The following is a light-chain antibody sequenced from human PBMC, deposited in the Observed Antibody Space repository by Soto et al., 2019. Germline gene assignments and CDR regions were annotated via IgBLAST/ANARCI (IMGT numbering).Light chain of an antibody. CDR2: DVS. CDR3: SSHTSSSTRV. Sequence: QSALTQPASVSGSPGQSITISCTGTSSDVGGYNYVSWYQQHPGKAPKLMIYDVSNRPSGVSNRFSGSKSGNAASLTISGLQAKDEADYYCSSHTSSSTRVFGTGTKVTVL. V-gene: IGLV2-14*01. CDR1: SSDVGGYNY. J-gene: IGLJ1*01.